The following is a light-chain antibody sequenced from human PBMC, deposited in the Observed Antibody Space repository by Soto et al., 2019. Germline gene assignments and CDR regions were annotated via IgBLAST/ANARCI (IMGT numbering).Light chain of an antibody. CDR1: SSDVGGYNY. Sequence: QSVLTQPASVSGSPGQSITISCTGTSSDVGGYNYVSWYQQHPGKAPKLVIYEVSNRPSGVSNRFSGSKSGNTASLTISGLQAEDEADYYYSSYTSSSTLYVFGTGTKVTVL. CDR2: EVS. J-gene: IGLJ1*01. V-gene: IGLV2-14*01. CDR3: SSYTSSSTLYV.